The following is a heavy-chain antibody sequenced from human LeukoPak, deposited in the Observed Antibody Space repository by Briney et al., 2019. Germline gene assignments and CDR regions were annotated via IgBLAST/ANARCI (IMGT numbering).Heavy chain of an antibody. V-gene: IGHV3-23*01. J-gene: IGHJ5*02. CDR1: GFTFSSYA. Sequence: SGRSLRLSCAASGFTFSSYAMSWVRQAPGKGLEWVSTIGAGGGGIFYADSVKGRFTISRDNSKNTLYLQMSSLRVEDTAVYSCTKDVTGRHYGGDPWGQGTLVTVSS. CDR2: IGAGGGGI. CDR3: TKDVTGRHYGGDP. D-gene: IGHD4-23*01.